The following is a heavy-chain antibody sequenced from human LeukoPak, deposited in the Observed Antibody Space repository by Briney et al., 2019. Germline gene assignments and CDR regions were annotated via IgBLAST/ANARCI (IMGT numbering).Heavy chain of an antibody. V-gene: IGHV3-48*01. CDR2: ISGKSSTI. CDR3: ARDRMESGSYYFDY. J-gene: IGHJ4*02. D-gene: IGHD1-26*01. CDR1: AFTFSDYS. Sequence: GGSLRLSCAASAFTFSDYSMNWVRQAPGKGLEWVSYISGKSSTIYYADSVKGRFTISRDNAKNSMYLQMNSLRAEDTAVYYCARDRMESGSYYFDYWGPGTLVTVSS.